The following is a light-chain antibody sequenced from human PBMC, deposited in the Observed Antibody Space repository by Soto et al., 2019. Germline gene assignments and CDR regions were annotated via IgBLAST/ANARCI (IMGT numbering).Light chain of an antibody. Sequence: EIVMTQSPATLSVSPGERATVSCRASQSVSSSYLAWYQQKPGQAPRLLIYDASTRATGIPARFSGSGSGTEFTLTISSLQSEDFAVYYCQQYKKWPRTFGHGTKVDI. CDR1: QSVSSSY. CDR2: DAS. CDR3: QQYKKWPRT. J-gene: IGKJ1*01. V-gene: IGKV3-15*01.